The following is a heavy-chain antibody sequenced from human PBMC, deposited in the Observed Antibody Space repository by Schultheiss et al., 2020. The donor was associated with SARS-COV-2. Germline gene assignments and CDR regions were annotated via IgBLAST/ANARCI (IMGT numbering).Heavy chain of an antibody. CDR1: GFTFSVSA. CDR3: AKDAIYCTGGVCYGWGDY. J-gene: IGHJ4*02. D-gene: IGHD2-8*02. CDR2: ISYDGSNK. V-gene: IGHV3-30*04. Sequence: GGSLRLSCAASGFTFSVSAIHWVRQAPGKGLEWVAVISYDGSNKYYADSVKGRFTISRDNSKNTLYLQMNSLRAEDTAVYYCAKDAIYCTGGVCYGWGDYWGQGTLVTVSS.